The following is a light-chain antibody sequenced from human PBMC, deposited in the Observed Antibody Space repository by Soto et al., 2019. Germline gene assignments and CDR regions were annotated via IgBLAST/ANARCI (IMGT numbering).Light chain of an antibody. CDR2: AAS. CDR1: QGIRND. Sequence: AIPMTQSPSSLSASVGDRVTITCRASQGIRNDLGWYQQKPGKAPKLLIYAASTSQSGVPSRFSGSGSGTDFTLTISNLQPEDFATYYCLQDHNYPLTFGQGTKVEIK. J-gene: IGKJ1*01. V-gene: IGKV1-6*01. CDR3: LQDHNYPLT.